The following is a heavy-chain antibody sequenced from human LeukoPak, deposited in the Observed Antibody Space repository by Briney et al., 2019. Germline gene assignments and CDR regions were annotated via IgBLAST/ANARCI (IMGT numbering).Heavy chain of an antibody. J-gene: IGHJ3*01. CDR1: GFTFNTYA. CDR3: AKDYLKGNGIYDAFDV. D-gene: IGHD1-26*01. Sequence: PGGSLRLSCAASGFTFNTYAMSWVRPAPGKGLEWVSTIYTTHFTYHADSVKGRFTVSRDDSKNTLYLQMNSLRAEDTALYYCAKDYLKGNGIYDAFDVWGQGTMVTVSS. CDR2: IYTTHFT. V-gene: IGHV3-23*01.